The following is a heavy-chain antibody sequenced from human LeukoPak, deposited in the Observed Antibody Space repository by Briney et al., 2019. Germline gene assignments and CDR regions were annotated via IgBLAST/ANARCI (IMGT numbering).Heavy chain of an antibody. CDR3: ARVMFGKSLFDY. CDR2: ISSSSSYI. Sequence: GGSLRLSCAAPGFTFSSYSMNWVRQAPGKGLEWVSSISSSSSYIYYADSVKGRFTISRDNAKNSLYLQMNSLRAEDTAVYYCARVMFGKSLFDYWGQGTLVTVSS. V-gene: IGHV3-21*01. CDR1: GFTFSSYS. D-gene: IGHD3-10*02. J-gene: IGHJ4*02.